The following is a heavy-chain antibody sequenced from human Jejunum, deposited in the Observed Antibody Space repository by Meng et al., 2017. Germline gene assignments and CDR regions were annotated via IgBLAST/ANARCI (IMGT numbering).Heavy chain of an antibody. CDR3: AKPMYSYYRSGYTPFFDW. CDR1: GFTFSSFA. D-gene: IGHD3-22*01. CDR2: ISASGDAA. J-gene: IGHJ4*02. V-gene: IGHV3-23*01. Sequence: GESLKISCAASGFTFSSFAMSWVRQAPGKGLEWVSSISASGDAAYYADSVKGRFTISRDNSKNTLYLQLNSLRVEDTAVYYCAKPMYSYYRSGYTPFFDWWGQGTLVTVSS.